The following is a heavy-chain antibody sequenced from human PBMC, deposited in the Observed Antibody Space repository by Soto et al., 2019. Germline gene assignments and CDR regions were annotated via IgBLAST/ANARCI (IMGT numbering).Heavy chain of an antibody. CDR3: ARGYGDYASDWFDP. V-gene: IGHV4-31*03. J-gene: IGHJ5*02. CDR2: IYYSGST. Sequence: QVQLQESGPGLVKPSQTLSLTCTVSGGSISSGGYYWSWIRQHPGKGLEWIGYIYYSGSTYYNPSLKNRVTISVDTSKNQFSLKLSSVTAADTAVYYCARGYGDYASDWFDPWGQGTLVTVSS. CDR1: GGSISSGGYY. D-gene: IGHD4-17*01.